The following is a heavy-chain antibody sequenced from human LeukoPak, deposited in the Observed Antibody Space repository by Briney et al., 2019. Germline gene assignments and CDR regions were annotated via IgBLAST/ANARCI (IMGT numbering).Heavy chain of an antibody. CDR2: ISSSSRTI. D-gene: IGHD2-15*01. CDR3: ARDIGGSWGRYGMDV. CDR1: GFTFSSYS. J-gene: IGHJ6*02. Sequence: GGSLRLSCAASGFTFSSYSMSWVRQAPGKGLEWISYISSSSRTIYYADSVKGRFTISRDNAKNSLYLQMNSLRAEDTAVYYCARDIGGSWGRYGMDVWGQGTTVTVSS. V-gene: IGHV3-48*04.